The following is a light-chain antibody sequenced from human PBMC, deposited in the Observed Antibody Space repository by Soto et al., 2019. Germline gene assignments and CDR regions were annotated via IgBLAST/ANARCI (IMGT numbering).Light chain of an antibody. CDR2: DAS. CDR1: QIVGASS. CDR3: RQYHNSPRT. J-gene: IGKJ5*01. Sequence: ETLLTQSPGTLSLSPGERATLSCRASQIVGASSLAWYQQRPGQAPRLLIYDASNRATGIPDRFSGSGSGTDFTLTVSSLEPVDFAVCYCRQYHNSPRTFGQGTRLGI. V-gene: IGKV3-20*01.